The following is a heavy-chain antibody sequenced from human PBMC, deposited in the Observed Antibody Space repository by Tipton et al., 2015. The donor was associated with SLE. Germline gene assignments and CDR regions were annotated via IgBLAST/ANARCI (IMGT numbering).Heavy chain of an antibody. CDR2: IDHTGST. Sequence: TLSLTCAVYGGSFTAYYWTWIRQSPDKGLEWIGEIDHTGSTHYNPSLESRVTISVDTSKNQFSLKLTSVTAADAAVYYCARAGHDFWSGYSPFDIWGQGTMVTVSS. V-gene: IGHV4-34*01. CDR1: GGSFTAYY. D-gene: IGHD3-3*01. J-gene: IGHJ3*02. CDR3: ARAGHDFWSGYSPFDI.